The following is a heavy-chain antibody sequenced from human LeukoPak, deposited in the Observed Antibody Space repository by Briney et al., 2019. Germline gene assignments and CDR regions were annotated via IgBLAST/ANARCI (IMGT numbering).Heavy chain of an antibody. CDR1: GFTFSSHA. Sequence: PGGSLRLSREASGFTFSSHALNWVRQAAGKGLEWVSVISGSGGSTYYADSVKGRFTISRDNSKNTLYVQMNSLRAEDTAVYYCAMNAGQWLVPFDHWGQGTLVTVSS. CDR2: ISGSGGST. D-gene: IGHD6-19*01. J-gene: IGHJ4*02. CDR3: AMNAGQWLVPFDH. V-gene: IGHV3-23*01.